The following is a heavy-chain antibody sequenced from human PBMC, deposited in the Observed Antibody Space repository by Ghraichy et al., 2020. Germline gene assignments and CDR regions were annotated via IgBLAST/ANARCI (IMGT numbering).Heavy chain of an antibody. CDR2: IYYSGST. CDR1: GGSISSSSYY. Sequence: SETLSLTCTVSGGSISSSSYYWGWIRQPPGKGLEWIGSIYYSGSTYYNPSLKSRVTISVDTSKNQFSLKLSSGTAADTAVYYCARLLKNYDILTGYRYYFDYWGQGTLVTVSS. D-gene: IGHD3-9*01. J-gene: IGHJ4*02. CDR3: ARLLKNYDILTGYRYYFDY. V-gene: IGHV4-39*01.